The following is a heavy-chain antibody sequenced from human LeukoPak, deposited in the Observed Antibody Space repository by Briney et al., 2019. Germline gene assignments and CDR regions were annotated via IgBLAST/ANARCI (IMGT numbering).Heavy chain of an antibody. J-gene: IGHJ6*02. CDR1: GGSISSYY. D-gene: IGHD4-17*01. CDR3: ARGSSLDYGDYKGMDV. CDR2: IYYSGST. V-gene: IGHV4-59*01. Sequence: SETLSLTCTVSGGSISSYYWSWIRQPPGKGLEWIGYIYYSGSTNYNPSLKSRVTISVDTSKNQFSLKLSSVTAADTAVYYCARGSSLDYGDYKGMDVWGQGTTVTVSS.